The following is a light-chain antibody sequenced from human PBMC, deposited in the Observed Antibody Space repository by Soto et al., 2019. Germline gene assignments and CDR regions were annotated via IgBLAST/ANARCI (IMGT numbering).Light chain of an antibody. CDR3: QQYHHWPPLT. Sequence: EIVMTQSPATLSVSPGGRATLSCRASQSVSSNLAWYRQRPGQAPRLLIYGASTRATGIPARFSGSGSGTDFTLTISSLQSEDSAVYYCQQYHHWPPLTFGGGTKVEIK. V-gene: IGKV3D-15*01. CDR1: QSVSSN. CDR2: GAS. J-gene: IGKJ4*01.